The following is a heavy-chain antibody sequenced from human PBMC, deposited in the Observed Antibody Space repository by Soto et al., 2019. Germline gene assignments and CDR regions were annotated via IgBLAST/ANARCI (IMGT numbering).Heavy chain of an antibody. Sequence: QVQLQESGPGLVKPSETLSLTCTVSGGSMSNYYWSWIRQSPGKRLEWIGYFYKSGIPIYNPSLRSRVSREVDTSKRQFSLKLSSVTAADTAFYFCATMHYYGSGSPRGIEPWGQGILVTVSS. D-gene: IGHD3-10*01. CDR2: FYKSGIP. V-gene: IGHV4-59*01. J-gene: IGHJ5*02. CDR3: ATMHYYGSGSPRGIEP. CDR1: GGSMSNYY.